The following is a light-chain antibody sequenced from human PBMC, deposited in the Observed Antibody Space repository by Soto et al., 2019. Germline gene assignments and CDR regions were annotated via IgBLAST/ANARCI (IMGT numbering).Light chain of an antibody. CDR1: PGLRITF. CDR3: QQYSSAPAWT. V-gene: IGKV3-20*01. J-gene: IGKJ1*01. CDR2: NTS. Sequence: EIVLTQSPGTLSLSPGERATLSFRAGPGLRITFFGWYQQRHGQAPRLLIYNTSDRATGIPDRVSGSGSGTDFTLTISRLEPEDFGVYYCQQYSSAPAWTFGQGTKVEI.